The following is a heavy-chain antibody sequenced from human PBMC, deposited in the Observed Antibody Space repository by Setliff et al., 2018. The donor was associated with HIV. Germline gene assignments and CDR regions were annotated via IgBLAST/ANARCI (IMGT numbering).Heavy chain of an antibody. V-gene: IGHV3-74*01. Sequence: GGSLRLSCAASGFTFDRYWMHWVRQAPGKGLVWVSRVNSDGSSKTYADSVKDRFTISRDNSKNTLYLQMNSLRAEDTAVYYCAKDRGSGWTPDYWGQGTLVTVSS. D-gene: IGHD6-19*01. CDR1: GFTFDRYW. CDR3: AKDRGSGWTPDY. J-gene: IGHJ4*02. CDR2: VNSDGSSK.